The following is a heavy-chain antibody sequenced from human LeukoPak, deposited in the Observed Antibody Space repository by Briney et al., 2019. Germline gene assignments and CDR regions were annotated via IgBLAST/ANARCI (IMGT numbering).Heavy chain of an antibody. CDR3: AKAVVSGSSSLLFFDY. CDR2: ISGSGGST. D-gene: IGHD3-22*01. Sequence: GGSLRLSCAASGFTFSSYAMSWVRQAPGKGLEWVSAISGSGGSTYYADSVKGRFTLSRDNSKSTLYLEMNSLRPEDTAVYYCAKAVVSGSSSLLFFDYWGQGILVTVSS. J-gene: IGHJ4*02. V-gene: IGHV3-23*01. CDR1: GFTFSSYA.